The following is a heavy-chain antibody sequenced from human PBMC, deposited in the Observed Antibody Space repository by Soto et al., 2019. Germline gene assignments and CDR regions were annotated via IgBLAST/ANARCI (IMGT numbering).Heavy chain of an antibody. V-gene: IGHV1-3*01. Sequence: XSVKVSCKASAYTFTSYAMHWVRQAPGQRLEWMGWINAGNGNTKYSQKFQGRVTITRDTSASTAYMELSSLRSEDTAVYYCAREGSGIAAAATSYYYYYYGMDVWGQGTTVTASS. D-gene: IGHD6-13*01. CDR2: INAGNGNT. CDR1: AYTFTSYA. J-gene: IGHJ6*02. CDR3: AREGSGIAAAATSYYYYYYGMDV.